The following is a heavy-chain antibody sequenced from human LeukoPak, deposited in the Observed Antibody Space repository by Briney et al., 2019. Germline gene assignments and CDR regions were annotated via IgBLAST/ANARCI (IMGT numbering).Heavy chain of an antibody. Sequence: ASVTVSCKASGGTFSSYAISWVRQAPGQGLEWMGRIIPILGIANYAQKFQGRVTITADKSTSTAYMELSSLRSEDTAVYYCARDQNDSSGYYYVWFDPWGQGTLVTVSS. J-gene: IGHJ5*02. CDR2: IIPILGIA. V-gene: IGHV1-69*04. D-gene: IGHD3-22*01. CDR3: ARDQNDSSGYYYVWFDP. CDR1: GGTFSSYA.